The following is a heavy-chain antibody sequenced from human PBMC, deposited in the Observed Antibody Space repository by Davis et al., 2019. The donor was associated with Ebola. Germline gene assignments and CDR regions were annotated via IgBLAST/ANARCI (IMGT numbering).Heavy chain of an antibody. J-gene: IGHJ4*02. D-gene: IGHD6-13*01. CDR2: ISYDGSNK. CDR3: ARDQWYSSPYYFDY. CDR1: GFTFSSYA. V-gene: IGHV3-30-3*01. Sequence: GESLKISCAASGFTFSSYAMHWVRQAPGKGLEWVAVISYDGSNKYYADSVKDRFTISRDNSKNTLYLQMNSLRAEDTAVYYCARDQWYSSPYYFDYWGQGTLVTVSS.